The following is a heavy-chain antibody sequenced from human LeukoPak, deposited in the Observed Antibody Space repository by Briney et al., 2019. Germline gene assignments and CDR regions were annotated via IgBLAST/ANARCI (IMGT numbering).Heavy chain of an antibody. Sequence: GGSLRLSCAASGFTVSSNYMSWVRRAQGKGLEWVSVIYSGGSTYYADSVKGRFTISRDNSKNTLYLQMNSLRAEDTAVYYCARDPTFDIWGQGTMVTVPS. J-gene: IGHJ3*02. CDR2: IYSGGST. V-gene: IGHV3-66*01. CDR1: GFTVSSNY. CDR3: ARDPTFDI.